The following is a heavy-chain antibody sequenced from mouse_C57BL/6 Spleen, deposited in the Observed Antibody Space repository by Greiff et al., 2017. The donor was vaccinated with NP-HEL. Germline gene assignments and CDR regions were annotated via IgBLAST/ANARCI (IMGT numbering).Heavy chain of an antibody. CDR2: INPSNGGT. J-gene: IGHJ1*03. V-gene: IGHV1-53*01. CDR3: ARWRSNYRYFDV. Sequence: QVQLQQPGTELVKPGASVKLSCKASGYTFTSYWMHWVKQRPGQGLEWIGNINPSNGGTNYNEKFKSKATLPVDKSSSTAYMQLSSLTSEDSAVYYCARWRSNYRYFDVWGTGTTVTVSS. D-gene: IGHD2-5*01. CDR1: GYTFTSYW.